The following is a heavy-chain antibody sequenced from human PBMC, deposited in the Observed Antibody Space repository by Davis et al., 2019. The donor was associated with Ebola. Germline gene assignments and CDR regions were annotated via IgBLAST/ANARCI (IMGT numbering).Heavy chain of an antibody. Sequence: PGGSLRLSCAASGFTFSSYAMNWVRQPPGKGLEWVSAISGTGYTTLYADSVKGRFTISRDNSKNTLYLQMNGLRAEDTAIYYCAKPRVVTALEDRYFDKWGQGTLVTVSS. J-gene: IGHJ4*02. CDR3: AKPRVVTALEDRYFDK. V-gene: IGHV3-23*01. CDR2: ISGTGYTT. CDR1: GFTFSSYA. D-gene: IGHD2-21*02.